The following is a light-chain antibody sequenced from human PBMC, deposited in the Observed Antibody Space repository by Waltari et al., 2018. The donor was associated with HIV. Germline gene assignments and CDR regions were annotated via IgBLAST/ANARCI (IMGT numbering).Light chain of an antibody. CDR3: CSCPRSGIRYV. CDR2: EVT. V-gene: IGLV2-23*02. J-gene: IGLJ1*01. CDR1: RSNVGSDDL. Sequence: QSALTQPASVSGSPGQSITISCTGTRSNVGSDDLVSGYQQHPGEAPKLIIYEVTKRPSGVSNRFSGSKSGNTASLTISGLQAEDEADYYCCSCPRSGIRYVFGTGTKVTVL.